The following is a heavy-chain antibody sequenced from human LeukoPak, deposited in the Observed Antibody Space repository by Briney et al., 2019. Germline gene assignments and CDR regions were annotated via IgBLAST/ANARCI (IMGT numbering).Heavy chain of an antibody. CDR3: ARFSQYYDSPTHYLDY. D-gene: IGHD2/OR15-2a*01. CDR2: IYYTGST. Sequence: SETLSLTCNVSGGSINSATYYWSWIRQRPGKGLEWIGYIYYTGSTYHNPSLKSRVTISIDTSANQFSLKLSSVTAADTAVYYCARFSQYYDSPTHYLDYWGQGILVTVSS. V-gene: IGHV4-31*03. CDR1: GGSINSATYY. J-gene: IGHJ4*02.